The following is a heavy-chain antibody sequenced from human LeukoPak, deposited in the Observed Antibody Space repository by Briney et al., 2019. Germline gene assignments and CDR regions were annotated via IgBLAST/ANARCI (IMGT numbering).Heavy chain of an antibody. CDR1: GFTFSSYS. V-gene: IGHV3-21*01. Sequence: GGSLRLSCAASGFTFSSYSMNWVRQAPGKGLEWVSSISSSSSYIYYADSVKGRFTISRDNAKNSLYLQMNSLRAEDTAVYYCARDLGYYDILTGHHDAFDIWGQGTMVTVSS. CDR2: ISSSSSYI. D-gene: IGHD3-9*01. CDR3: ARDLGYYDILTGHHDAFDI. J-gene: IGHJ3*02.